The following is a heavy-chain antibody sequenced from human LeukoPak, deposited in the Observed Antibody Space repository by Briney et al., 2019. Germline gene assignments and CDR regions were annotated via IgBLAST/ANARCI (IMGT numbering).Heavy chain of an antibody. CDR3: ARGGVTTVPFDY. CDR2: INHSGST. J-gene: IGHJ4*02. D-gene: IGHD4-17*01. CDR1: GGSISSYY. V-gene: IGHV4-34*01. Sequence: PSETLSLTCTVSGGSISSYYWSWIRQPAGKGLEWIGEINHSGSTNYNPSLKSRVTISVDTSKNQFSLKLSSVTAADTAVYYCARGGVTTVPFDYWGQGTLVTVSS.